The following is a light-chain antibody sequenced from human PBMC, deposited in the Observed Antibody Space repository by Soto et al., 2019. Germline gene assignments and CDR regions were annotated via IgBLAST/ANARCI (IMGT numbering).Light chain of an antibody. CDR3: QQSFSIPFT. V-gene: IGKV1-39*01. CDR1: QTIGKY. J-gene: IGKJ3*01. CDR2: DAS. Sequence: DIQMTQSPSSLSATVGDRITITCRASQTIGKYLNWYQQEPGRAPKLLIYDASYLQNGVPSRFSGCASGTDFTLSISNLRPEDFATYYCQQSFSIPFTFGPGTKVNIK.